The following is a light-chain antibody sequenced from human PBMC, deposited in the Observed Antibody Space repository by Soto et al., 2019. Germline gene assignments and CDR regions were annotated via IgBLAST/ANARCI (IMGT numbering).Light chain of an antibody. Sequence: VILMTQSPALLSASQGDRVTISCRMSQGISSYLACYQQKPGKAPKLLIYKASTLKSGVPSRFSGSGSGTEFTLTISSLQPDDFATYYCQHYNSYSEAFGQGTKVDIK. V-gene: IGKV1D-8*03. CDR2: KAS. J-gene: IGKJ1*01. CDR1: QGISSY. CDR3: QHYNSYSEA.